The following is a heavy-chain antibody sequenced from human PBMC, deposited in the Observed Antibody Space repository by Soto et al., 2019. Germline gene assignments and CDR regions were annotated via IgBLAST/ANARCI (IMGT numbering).Heavy chain of an antibody. D-gene: IGHD2-21*02. CDR1: GGSISSYY. V-gene: IGHV4-59*01. Sequence: QVRLQESGPGLVKPAETLSLTCTVSGGSISSYYWSWIRQPPWKGLEWIGDLYNTWSTIYNPSLKRRVTISVDTSKNQFSLKMNSVTAADTAVYYCARDLWGYCGVDGYPRDVWGQGTTGTVSS. CDR3: ARDLWGYCGVDGYPRDV. J-gene: IGHJ6*02. CDR2: LYNTWST.